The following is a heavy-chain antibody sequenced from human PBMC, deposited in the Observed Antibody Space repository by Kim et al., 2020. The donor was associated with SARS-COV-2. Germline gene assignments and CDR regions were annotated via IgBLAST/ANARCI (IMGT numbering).Heavy chain of an antibody. D-gene: IGHD3-10*01. CDR3: AKASLPYYGSVSLDY. Sequence: GGSLRLSCAASGFTFDDYAMHWVRQAPGKGLEWVSGISWNSGSIGYADSVKGRFTISRDNAKNSLYLQMNSLRAEDTALYYCAKASLPYYGSVSLDYWGQGTLVTVSS. J-gene: IGHJ4*02. V-gene: IGHV3-9*01. CDR1: GFTFDDYA. CDR2: ISWNSGSI.